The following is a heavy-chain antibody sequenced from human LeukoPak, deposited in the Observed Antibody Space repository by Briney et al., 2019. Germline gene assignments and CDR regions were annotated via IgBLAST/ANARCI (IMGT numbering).Heavy chain of an antibody. J-gene: IGHJ4*02. CDR1: GFTFDDYA. CDR3: AKGYSSSWYLFDY. CDR2: ISWNSGNI. V-gene: IGHV3-9*01. D-gene: IGHD6-13*01. Sequence: GGSLRLSCAASGFTFDDYAMHWVRQAPGKGPEWVSGISWNSGNIGYADSVKGRFTISRDNAKNSLYLQMNSLRAEDTALYYCAKGYSSSWYLFDYWGQGTLVTVSS.